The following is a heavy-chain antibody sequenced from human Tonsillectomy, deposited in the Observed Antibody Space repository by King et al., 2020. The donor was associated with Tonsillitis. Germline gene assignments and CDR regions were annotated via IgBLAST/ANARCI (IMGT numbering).Heavy chain of an antibody. CDR1: GDTFGNYW. Sequence: VQLVQSGAEVKKPGASVKVSCKASGDTFGNYWMHWVRQAPGQGLEWVGIINPSADYTTYAQKFQGRVTLTRDTSTNTAYMELSGLRSEDTAVYFCARDHSDSDMSWWFDPWGQGTLVTVSS. CDR2: INPSADYT. J-gene: IGHJ5*02. CDR3: ARDHSDSDMSWWFDP. V-gene: IGHV1-46*01. D-gene: IGHD2-15*01.